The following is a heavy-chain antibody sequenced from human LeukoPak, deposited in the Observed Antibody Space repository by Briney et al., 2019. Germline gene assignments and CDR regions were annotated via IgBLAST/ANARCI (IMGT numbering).Heavy chain of an antibody. J-gene: IGHJ4*02. CDR1: GYTFTSYD. D-gene: IGHD3-22*01. V-gene: IGHV1-8*01. CDR3: ARGAPPQADSCGYLFDY. CDR2: MNPNSGNT. Sequence: ASVKVSCKASGYTFTSYDINWVRQATGQGLEWMGWMNPNSGNTGYAQKFQGRVTMTRNTSISTAYMELSSLRSEDTAVYYCARGAPPQADSCGYLFDYLGQGTLVTVSS.